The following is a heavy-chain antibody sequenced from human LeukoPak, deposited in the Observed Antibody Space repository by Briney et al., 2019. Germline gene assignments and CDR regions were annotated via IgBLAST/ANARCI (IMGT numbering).Heavy chain of an antibody. V-gene: IGHV3-43D*03. J-gene: IGHJ4*02. Sequence: PGGSLRLSCAASGFTFDDYAMHWVRQAPGKGLEWVSLISWDGGTTSYADSVKGRFTISRDNDKDSLYLQMNSLRAEDTALYYCAKEKSCNSGCPLDCWGQGTLVTVSS. CDR2: ISWDGGTT. CDR3: AKEKSCNSGCPLDC. CDR1: GFTFDDYA. D-gene: IGHD6-19*01.